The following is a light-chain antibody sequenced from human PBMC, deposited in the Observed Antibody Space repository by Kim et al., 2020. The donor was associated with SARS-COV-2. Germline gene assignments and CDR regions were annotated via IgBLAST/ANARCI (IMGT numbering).Light chain of an antibody. CDR2: DVS. J-gene: IGLJ2*01. CDR3: SSYTSSSTGV. CDR1: SSDVGGYNY. V-gene: IGLV2-14*03. Sequence: GQSITISCTGTSSDVGGYNYVSWYQQHPGKAPKLMIYDVSNRPSGVSNRFSGSKSGNTASLTSSGLQAEDEADYYCSSYTSSSTGVFGGGTQLTVL.